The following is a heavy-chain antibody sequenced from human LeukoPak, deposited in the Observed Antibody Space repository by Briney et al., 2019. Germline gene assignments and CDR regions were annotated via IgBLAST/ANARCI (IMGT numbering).Heavy chain of an antibody. CDR1: GGSISNYC. CDR2: IYSSGST. Sequence: SETLSLTCTVSGGSISNYCWNWIRQPPGKGLEWIGYIYSSGSTYFNPSLTSRVTISVDTSKNQFSLNLTSVTAADTAVYYCARADYGGNSAALNIWGQGTMVTASS. V-gene: IGHV4-59*01. J-gene: IGHJ3*02. CDR3: ARADYGGNSAALNI. D-gene: IGHD4-23*01.